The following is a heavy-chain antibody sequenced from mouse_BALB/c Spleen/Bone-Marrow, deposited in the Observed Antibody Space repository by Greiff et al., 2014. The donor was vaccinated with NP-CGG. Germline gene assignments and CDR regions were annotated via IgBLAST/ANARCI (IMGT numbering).Heavy chain of an antibody. CDR2: IWGDGST. V-gene: IGHV2-6-7*01. Sequence: VMLVESGPGLVAPSQSLSITCTVSGFSLTGYGVNWVRQPPGKGLEWLGMIWGDGSTDYNSALKSRLSISKDNSKSQVFLKMNSLQTDDTARYYCARGEDYDDYYAMDYWGQGTSVTFSS. D-gene: IGHD2-4*01. CDR1: GFSLTGYG. CDR3: ARGEDYDDYYAMDY. J-gene: IGHJ4*01.